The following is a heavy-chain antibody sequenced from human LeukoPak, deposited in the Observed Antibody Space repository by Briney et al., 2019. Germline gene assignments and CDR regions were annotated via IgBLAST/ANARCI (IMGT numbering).Heavy chain of an antibody. Sequence: YPGGSLRLSCAASGFNFRTYAMTWVLQPPGKGLQWVSTISDGGGYTYYADSVRGRFTISRENSKNTLYLQMNSLRAEDTAVYYCAKERDSKGYMDVWGKGTAVTVSS. V-gene: IGHV3-23*01. CDR2: ISDGGGYT. CDR1: GFNFRTYA. D-gene: IGHD3/OR15-3a*01. CDR3: AKERDSKGYMDV. J-gene: IGHJ6*03.